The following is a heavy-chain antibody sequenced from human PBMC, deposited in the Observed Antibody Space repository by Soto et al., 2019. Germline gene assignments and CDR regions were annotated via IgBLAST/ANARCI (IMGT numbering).Heavy chain of an antibody. Sequence: QVQLVQSGAEVKKPGASVKVSCKTSGYPFTSYGINWLRQAPGQGPEWMGWISAYNGKTCYTQKFQGRVIMTTDTSTSAAYMELRSLRSDNTAVYYCARDRLIAVTGLLHYWGQGTLVTVSS. CDR3: ARDRLIAVTGLLHY. CDR2: ISAYNGKT. CDR1: GYPFTSYG. D-gene: IGHD6-19*01. J-gene: IGHJ4*02. V-gene: IGHV1-18*01.